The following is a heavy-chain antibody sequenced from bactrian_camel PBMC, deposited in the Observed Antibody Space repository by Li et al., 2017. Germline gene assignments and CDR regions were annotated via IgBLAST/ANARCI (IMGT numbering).Heavy chain of an antibody. CDR3: AVSHDAPIEVGPPLRY. CDR1: GNTDNKYC. V-gene: IGHV3S53*01. J-gene: IGHJ4*01. D-gene: IGHD5*01. Sequence: VQLVESGGGSVQPGGSLTLSCTVSGNTDNKYCLGWFRQVPGKEREGVAVIDTDGSTTYADSVKGRLTISRDNAKNTVYLQMNSPKSEDTALYYCAVSHDAPIEVGPPLRYWGQGTQVTVS. CDR2: IDTDGST.